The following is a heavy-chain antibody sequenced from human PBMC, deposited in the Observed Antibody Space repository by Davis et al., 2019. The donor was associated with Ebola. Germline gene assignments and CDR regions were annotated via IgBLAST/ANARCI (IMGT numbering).Heavy chain of an antibody. CDR1: GGSISSGGYY. J-gene: IGHJ6*02. Sequence: SETLSLTCTVSGGSISSGGYYWSCIRQHPGKGLEWLGYLYYSGSTYYSPSLKSRVTISVDTSNNQFSLKLSSVTAADTAVYYCARTPVVGVAAVPAPYYGMDVWGQGTTVTVSS. CDR2: LYYSGST. CDR3: ARTPVVGVAAVPAPYYGMDV. D-gene: IGHD2-15*01. V-gene: IGHV4-31*03.